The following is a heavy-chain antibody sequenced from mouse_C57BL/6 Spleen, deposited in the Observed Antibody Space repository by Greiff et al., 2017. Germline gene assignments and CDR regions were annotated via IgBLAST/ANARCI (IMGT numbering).Heavy chain of an antibody. Sequence: EVQLQQSGAELVRPGASVKLSCTASGFNIKDDHMHWVKQRPEQGLEWIGWIDPENGDTEYASKFQGKATITADTSSNTAYLPLSSLTSEDTAVYYCTRGTAQATGFAYWGQGTLVTVSA. CDR2: IDPENGDT. CDR1: GFNIKDDH. D-gene: IGHD3-2*02. CDR3: TRGTAQATGFAY. J-gene: IGHJ3*01. V-gene: IGHV14-4*01.